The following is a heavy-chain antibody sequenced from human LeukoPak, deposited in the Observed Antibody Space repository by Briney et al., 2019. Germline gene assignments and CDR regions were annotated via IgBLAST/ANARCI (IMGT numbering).Heavy chain of an antibody. CDR2: ISYDGSNK. Sequence: GGSLRLSCAASGFTFSSYAMHWVRQAPGKGLEWVAVISYDGSNKYYADSVKGRFTISRDNSKNTLYLQMNSLRAEDTAVYYCARGESTMIVVVMGAFDIWGQGTMVTVSS. CDR1: GFTFSSYA. J-gene: IGHJ3*02. D-gene: IGHD3-22*01. V-gene: IGHV3-30-3*01. CDR3: ARGESTMIVVVMGAFDI.